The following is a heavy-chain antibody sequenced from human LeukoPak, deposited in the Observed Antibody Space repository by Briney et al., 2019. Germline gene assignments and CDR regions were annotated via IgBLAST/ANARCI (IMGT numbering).Heavy chain of an antibody. J-gene: IGHJ4*02. D-gene: IGHD2-8*01. V-gene: IGHV3-15*01. CDR3: ARGPTNGQAFDY. CDR2: IKSKANGETR. CDR1: GFTLSNAW. Sequence: GGSLRLSCAASGFTLSNAWMNWVRQAPSKGLEWVGLIKSKANGETRDYAAPVKGRFTISRDNARNSVYLQMDSLRAEDTAVYYCARGPTNGQAFDYWGQGTLVTVSS.